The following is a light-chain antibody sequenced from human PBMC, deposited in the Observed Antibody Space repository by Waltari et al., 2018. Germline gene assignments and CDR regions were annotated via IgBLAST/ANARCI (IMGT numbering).Light chain of an antibody. CDR3: CSFAGSSPHVV. CDR2: EST. V-gene: IGLV2-23*01. Sequence: QSALTQPASVSGSPGQSITISCTGTSSDVGTYNLVSWYQHHPGKAPKLMIYESTKRPSGVSNRCSGSKSGNTASLTIAGLQAEDEADYYCCSFAGSSPHVVLGGGTKLTVL. CDR1: SSDVGTYNL. J-gene: IGLJ2*01.